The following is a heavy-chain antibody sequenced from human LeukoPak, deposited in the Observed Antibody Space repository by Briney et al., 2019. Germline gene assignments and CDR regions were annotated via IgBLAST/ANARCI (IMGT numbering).Heavy chain of an antibody. D-gene: IGHD6-19*01. J-gene: IGHJ4*02. Sequence: GGSVRLSCAASGFPFSSYWMSWVRQAPGKGLEWVANIKQDGSEKYYVDSVKGRFTISRDNAKNSLYLQMNSLRAEDTAVYYCARDVEVLSSGRYPTYYFDYWGQGTLVTVSS. CDR3: ARDVEVLSSGRYPTYYFDY. CDR2: IKQDGSEK. V-gene: IGHV3-7*03. CDR1: GFPFSSYW.